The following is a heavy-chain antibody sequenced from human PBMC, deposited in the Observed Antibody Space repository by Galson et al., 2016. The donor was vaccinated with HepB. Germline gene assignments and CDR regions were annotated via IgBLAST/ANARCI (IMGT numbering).Heavy chain of an antibody. V-gene: IGHV3-23*01. Sequence: SLRLSCAASGFTFSSYAMSWVRQAPGKGLEWVSSVSGSGGGTFYADSVKGRFTISRDNSKNTLYLQMNSLRAEDTAVYYCASQIYDFWSGYYYYYGTDVWGQGTTATVSS. CDR2: VSGSGGGT. CDR3: ASQIYDFWSGYYYYYGTDV. D-gene: IGHD3-3*01. CDR1: GFTFSSYA. J-gene: IGHJ6*02.